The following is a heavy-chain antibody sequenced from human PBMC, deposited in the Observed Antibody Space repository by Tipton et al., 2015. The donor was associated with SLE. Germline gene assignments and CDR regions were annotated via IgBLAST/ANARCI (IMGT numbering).Heavy chain of an antibody. D-gene: IGHD2-2*01. V-gene: IGHV4-59*08. CDR3: ARGSTGIVVVPAAHYYYYMDV. CDR1: GGSISTYY. CDR2: FYHSGTT. Sequence: TLSLTCTVSGGSISTYYWSWIRQPPGKGLEWIGSFYHSGTTYYNPSLKSRLTISLDTSKNQFSLKLSSVTAADTAVYYCARGSTGIVVVPAAHYYYYMDVWGKGTTVTVSS. J-gene: IGHJ6*03.